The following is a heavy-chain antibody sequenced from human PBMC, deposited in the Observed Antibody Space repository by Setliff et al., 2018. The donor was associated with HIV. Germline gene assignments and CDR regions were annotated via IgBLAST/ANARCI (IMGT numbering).Heavy chain of an antibody. Sequence: SQTLSLTCTVSGDTDFYWNWIRQPPGKGLEWIGYIHASGKTNYNPSLKSRVTISLDTSKMQFSLHLTSVTAADTAVYYCATLDPSGGNFLAYWGQGTLVTVSS. V-gene: IGHV4-4*09. CDR2: IHASGKT. CDR1: GDTDFY. J-gene: IGHJ4*02. CDR3: ATLDPSGGNFLAY. D-gene: IGHD2-21*02.